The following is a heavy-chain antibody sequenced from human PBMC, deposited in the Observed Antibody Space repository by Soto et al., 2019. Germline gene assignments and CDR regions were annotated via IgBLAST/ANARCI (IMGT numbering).Heavy chain of an antibody. Sequence: DVQLVESGGGLVQPGGSLGLSCAASGFQFSTNWMNWVRQAPGKGLEWVADIKQDGSEKYYVDSVKGRFTISRDNAKNSLYLQMTSLRAEDTAVYYCARGDYFDRRFDQWGQGTLVTVSS. D-gene: IGHD3-22*01. V-gene: IGHV3-7*03. J-gene: IGHJ4*02. CDR1: GFQFSTNW. CDR2: IKQDGSEK. CDR3: ARGDYFDRRFDQ.